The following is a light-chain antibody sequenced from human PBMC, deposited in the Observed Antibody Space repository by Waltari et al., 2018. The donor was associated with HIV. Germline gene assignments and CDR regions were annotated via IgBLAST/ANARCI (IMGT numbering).Light chain of an antibody. CDR3: QVWDADSAQWV. CDR1: HIGSKR. J-gene: IGLJ3*02. V-gene: IGLV3-21*01. CDR2: DDS. Sequence: SYVLTQPPSVSVAPGETARVTCGGNHIGSKRLHWYHQKSGQAPVLVIYDDSVRPSGIPERFSGSNAGNTATLNISSVEAGDDAEYYCQVWDADSAQWVFGGGTRLTV.